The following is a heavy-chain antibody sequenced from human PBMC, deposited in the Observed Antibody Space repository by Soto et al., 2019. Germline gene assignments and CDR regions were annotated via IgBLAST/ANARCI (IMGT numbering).Heavy chain of an antibody. CDR2: INPSGGST. CDR3: ARDGAIAAAGPPHYYGMDV. CDR1: GYTFTSYY. D-gene: IGHD6-13*01. Sequence: ASVKVSCKASGYTFTSYYMHWVRQAPGQGLEWMGIINPSGGSTSYAQKFQGRVTMTRDTSTSTVYMELSSLRSEDTAVYYCARDGAIAAAGPPHYYGMDVWGQGTTVTVSS. V-gene: IGHV1-46*01. J-gene: IGHJ6*02.